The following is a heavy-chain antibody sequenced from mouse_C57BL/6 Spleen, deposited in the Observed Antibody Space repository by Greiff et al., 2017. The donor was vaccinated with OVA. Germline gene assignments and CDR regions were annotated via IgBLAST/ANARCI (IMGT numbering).Heavy chain of an antibody. CDR3: ARNPYYYGSPWFAY. D-gene: IGHD1-1*01. Sequence: EVQLQQSGPELVKPGASVKMSCKASGYTFTDYNMHWMKQSHGKSLEWIGYIHPNNGGTSYNQKFKGKATLTVNKSSSTAYMELRSLTSEDSAVYYCARNPYYYGSPWFAYWGQGTLVTVSA. CDR1: GYTFTDYN. V-gene: IGHV1-22*01. J-gene: IGHJ3*01. CDR2: IHPNNGGT.